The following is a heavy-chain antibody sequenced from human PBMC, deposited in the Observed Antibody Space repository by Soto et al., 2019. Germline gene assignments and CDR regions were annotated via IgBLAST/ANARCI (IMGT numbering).Heavy chain of an antibody. Sequence: ASVKVSCKASGYTFTSYGISWVRQAPGQGLEWMGWISAYNGNTNYAQKLQGRVTMTTGTSTSTAYMELRSLRSDDTAVYYCARVVPNSSSWTGDWFDPWGQGTLVTVSS. CDR2: ISAYNGNT. CDR1: GYTFTSYG. CDR3: ARVVPNSSSWTGDWFDP. D-gene: IGHD6-13*01. J-gene: IGHJ5*02. V-gene: IGHV1-18*01.